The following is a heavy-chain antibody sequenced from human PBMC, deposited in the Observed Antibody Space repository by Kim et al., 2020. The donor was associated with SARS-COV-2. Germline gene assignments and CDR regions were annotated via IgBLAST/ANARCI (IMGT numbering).Heavy chain of an antibody. CDR3: ARGYYDSSDYTKNWFDP. V-gene: IGHV3-74*01. D-gene: IGHD3-22*01. CDR1: GFTFSRYW. Sequence: GGSLRLSCAASGFTFSRYWMHWVRQAPGKGLVWVSRINSDGSSTSYGDSVKGRFTISRDNAKNTLYLQMNSLRAEDTAVYYCARGYYDSSDYTKNWFDPWGQRTLVTVSS. J-gene: IGHJ5*02. CDR2: INSDGSST.